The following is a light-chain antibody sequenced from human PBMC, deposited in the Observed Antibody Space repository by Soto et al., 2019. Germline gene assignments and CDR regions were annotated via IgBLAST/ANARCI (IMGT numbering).Light chain of an antibody. J-gene: IGKJ5*01. CDR3: QQSYNTPLT. V-gene: IGKV1-39*01. CDR2: AAS. CDR1: QSISNY. Sequence: DIQMTQSPSSLSASILDRVTITCRASQSISNYLNWYQQKPGKAPKFLIYAASSLQSGVPSRFSGSGSGTDFTLTISSLQPEDFATYYCQQSYNTPLTFGQGTRLEIK.